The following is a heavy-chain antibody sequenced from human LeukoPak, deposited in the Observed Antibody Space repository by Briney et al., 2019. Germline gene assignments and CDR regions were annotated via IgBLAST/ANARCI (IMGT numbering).Heavy chain of an antibody. D-gene: IGHD3-22*01. V-gene: IGHV3-21*01. J-gene: IGHJ6*03. CDR3: VRARMIAEMDYYYYMDV. CDR1: GLTFSSYS. Sequence: PGGSLRLSCAASGLTFSSYSMNWVRQAPGKGLEWVSSISSSSSYIYDADSVKGRFTVSRDNAKNTLYLQINSLRAEDRAVYYCVRARMIAEMDYYYYMDVWGKGTTVTVSS. CDR2: ISSSSSYI.